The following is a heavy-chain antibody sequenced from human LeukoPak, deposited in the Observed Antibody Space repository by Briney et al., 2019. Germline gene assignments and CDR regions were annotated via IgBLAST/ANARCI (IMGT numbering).Heavy chain of an antibody. D-gene: IGHD3-22*01. Sequence: GGSLRLSCAASGFTFSSYAMSWVRQAPGKGLEWVSAISGSGGSTYYADSVKGRFTISRDNSKNTLYLQMNSLRAEDTAVYYCAKGLLYYYDSSGYYGPDAFDIWGQGTMVTVSS. CDR2: ISGSGGST. J-gene: IGHJ3*02. V-gene: IGHV3-23*01. CDR1: GFTFSSYA. CDR3: AKGLLYYYDSSGYYGPDAFDI.